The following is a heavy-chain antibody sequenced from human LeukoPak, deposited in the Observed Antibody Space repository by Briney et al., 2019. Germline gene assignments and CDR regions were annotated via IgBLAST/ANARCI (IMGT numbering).Heavy chain of an antibody. CDR1: GGSISGYY. D-gene: IGHD3-10*01. J-gene: IGHJ4*02. Sequence: SETLSLTCTVSGGSISGYYWSWIRQPAGKGLEWIGRIHTSGSTNYNPSLKSRVSMSLDTSKNQFSLKLSSVTAADTAVYYCARSHFGSGSLSTPYFDYWGQGTLVTVSS. CDR2: IHTSGST. CDR3: ARSHFGSGSLSTPYFDY. V-gene: IGHV4-4*07.